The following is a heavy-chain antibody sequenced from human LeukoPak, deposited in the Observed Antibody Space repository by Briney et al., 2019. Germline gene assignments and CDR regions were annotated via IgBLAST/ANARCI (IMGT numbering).Heavy chain of an antibody. CDR3: ASVTYYYDSSGYRI. CDR1: GGSFSGYY. CDR2: INHSGST. V-gene: IGHV4-34*01. D-gene: IGHD3-22*01. J-gene: IGHJ4*02. Sequence: SETLSLTCAVYGGSFSGYYWSWIRQPPGKGLEWIGEINHSGSTNYNPSLKSRVTISVGKSKNQFSLKLSSVTAADTAVYYCASVTYYYDSSGYRIWGQGTLVTVSS.